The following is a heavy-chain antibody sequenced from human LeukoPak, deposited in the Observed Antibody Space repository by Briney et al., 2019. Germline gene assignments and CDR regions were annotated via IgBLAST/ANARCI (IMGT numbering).Heavy chain of an antibody. CDR2: INHSGST. Sequence: PSETLSLTCAVYGGSFSGYYWSWIRQPPGKGLEWIGEINHSGSTNYNPSLKSRVTISVDTSKNQFSLKLSSVTAADTAVYYCARHRADYYDSSGYYTFDYWGQGTLVTVSS. V-gene: IGHV4-34*01. CDR3: ARHRADYYDSSGYYTFDY. J-gene: IGHJ4*02. CDR1: GGSFSGYY. D-gene: IGHD3-22*01.